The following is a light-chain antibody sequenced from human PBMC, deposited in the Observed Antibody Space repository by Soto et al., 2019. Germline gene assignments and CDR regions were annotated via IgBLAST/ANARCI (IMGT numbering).Light chain of an antibody. J-gene: IGKJ4*01. CDR1: QSISSS. CDR2: GAS. Sequence: IVMTQSPATLSVSPGERATLSCRASQSISSSIAWYQQRPGQAPRLLIYGASTRATGIPARFSGSGSGTDFPLTISSLQSEDFAVYYCQQYNNWPPLTFGGGTKVEIK. V-gene: IGKV3-15*01. CDR3: QQYNNWPPLT.